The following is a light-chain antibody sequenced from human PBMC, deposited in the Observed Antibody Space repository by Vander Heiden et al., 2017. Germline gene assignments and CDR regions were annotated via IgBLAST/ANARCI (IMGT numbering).Light chain of an antibody. CDR2: QDS. J-gene: IGLJ2*01. CDR1: KLGDKY. Sequence: SYELTQPPSVSVSPGQTASITCSGDKLGDKYACWYQQKPGQSLVLVIYQDSKRTAGIPERFSGSNSGTTATLTIRGTQAMDEADYYCQAWDSSTAVFGGGTKLTVL. CDR3: QAWDSSTAV. V-gene: IGLV3-1*01.